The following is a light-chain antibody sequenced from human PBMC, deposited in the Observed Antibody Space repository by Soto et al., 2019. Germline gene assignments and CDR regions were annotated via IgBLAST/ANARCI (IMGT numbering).Light chain of an antibody. CDR1: SNDIGGYNY. CDR2: EVT. Sequence: QSALTQPASVSGSRGQSITISCTGSSNDIGGYNYVSWYQQHPAKAPKLMIYEVTNRPSGVSNRFSGSRSGNTASLTISGLQAEDEADYYCSSYTGSNTLVFGNGTKVTVL. J-gene: IGLJ1*01. V-gene: IGLV2-14*01. CDR3: SSYTGSNTLV.